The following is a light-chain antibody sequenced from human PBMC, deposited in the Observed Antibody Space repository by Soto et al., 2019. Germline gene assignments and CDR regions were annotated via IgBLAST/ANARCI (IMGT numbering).Light chain of an antibody. Sequence: AIQLTQSPSSLSASVGDRVTITCRTSQGISSDLAWFQQKPGKAPKLLIFDASSLDSGVPSRFRGSGSGTYFTLTIGSLQPDDFATYYCQQFKSDPLTFGGGTRVEIK. V-gene: IGKV1-13*02. CDR1: QGISSD. CDR3: QQFKSDPLT. J-gene: IGKJ4*01. CDR2: DAS.